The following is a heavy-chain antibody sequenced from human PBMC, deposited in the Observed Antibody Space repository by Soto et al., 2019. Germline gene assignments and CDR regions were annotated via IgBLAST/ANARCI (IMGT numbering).Heavy chain of an antibody. CDR1: GYTFTSYY. V-gene: IGHV1-46*01. J-gene: IGHJ4*02. Sequence: ASVSVSCTATGYTFTSYYIHGVRPAPGQGLEWMGIINPSGGSTIYAQKFQVRVTITRDTSASTAYRELSSLRSEETAVYYCASSFTVPAAIAYWGQGTLVTVSS. CDR2: INPSGGST. D-gene: IGHD2-2*02. CDR3: ASSFTVPAAIAY.